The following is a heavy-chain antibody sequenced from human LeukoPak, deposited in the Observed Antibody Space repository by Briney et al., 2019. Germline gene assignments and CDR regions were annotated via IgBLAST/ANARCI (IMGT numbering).Heavy chain of an antibody. D-gene: IGHD1-26*01. J-gene: IGHJ4*02. CDR3: AKGIQWELPLEY. CDR1: GFTFSSYW. Sequence: GGSLRLSCAASGFTFSSYWMSWVRQAPGKGLEWVSAISISGGSTYYAGSVKGRFTISRDKSKNTLYLQMNTLRAEDRAIYYCAKGIQWELPLEYWGQGTLVTVSS. CDR2: ISISGGST. V-gene: IGHV3-23*01.